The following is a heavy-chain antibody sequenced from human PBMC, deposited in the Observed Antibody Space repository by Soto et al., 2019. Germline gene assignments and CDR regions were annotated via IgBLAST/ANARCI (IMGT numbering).Heavy chain of an antibody. CDR3: ARAAEGGYSANQPCYTALDV. CDR1: GGTFRSYS. J-gene: IGHJ3*01. V-gene: IGHV1-69*01. Sequence: QVQLVQSGAEVKKPGSSVKVSCKASGGTFRSYSISWVRQAPGQGLEWMGGSIPLFDITNYAQKFQGRVTITADEATSTASMEMTSLGSDHKAAYQCARAAEGGYSANQPCYTALDVWGQGTLVTVTS. D-gene: IGHD2-2*02. CDR2: SIPLFDIT.